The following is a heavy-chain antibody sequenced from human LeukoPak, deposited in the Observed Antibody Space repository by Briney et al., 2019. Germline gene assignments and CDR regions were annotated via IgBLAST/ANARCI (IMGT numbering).Heavy chain of an antibody. CDR2: IYYSGST. D-gene: IGHD6-13*01. V-gene: IGHV4-59*01. CDR1: GGSISSYY. CDR3: ARRGKIVAASHWFDP. J-gene: IGHJ5*02. Sequence: QSSETLSLTCTVSGGSISSYYWSWIRQPPGKGLEWLGYIYYSGSTNYNPSLKSRVTISVDTSKNQFSLKLGSVTAADTAMYYCARRGKIVAASHWFDPWGQGTLVTVSS.